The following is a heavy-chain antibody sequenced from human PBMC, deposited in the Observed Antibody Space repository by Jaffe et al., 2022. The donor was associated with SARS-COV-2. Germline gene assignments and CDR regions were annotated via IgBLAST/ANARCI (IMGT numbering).Heavy chain of an antibody. Sequence: QVQLVESGGGVVQPGRSLRLSCAASGFTFSSYGMHWVRQAPGKGLEWVAVISYDGSNKYYADSVKGRFTISRDNSKNTLYLQMNSLRAEDTAVYYCAKVLDSGSYPLERYFDYWGQGTLVTVSS. D-gene: IGHD1-26*01. CDR3: AKVLDSGSYPLERYFDY. CDR1: GFTFSSYG. CDR2: ISYDGSNK. J-gene: IGHJ4*02. V-gene: IGHV3-30*18.